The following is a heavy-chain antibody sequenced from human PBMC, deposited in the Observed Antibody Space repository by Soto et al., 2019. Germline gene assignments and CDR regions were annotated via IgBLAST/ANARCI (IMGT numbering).Heavy chain of an antibody. CDR1: GFTFSSYA. CDR2: ISGSYGST. V-gene: IGHV3-23*01. J-gene: IGHJ5*02. D-gene: IGHD6-19*01. CDR3: ARVARQWPRLSNWFDP. Sequence: PGGSLRLSCAASGFTFSSYAMSWVRQAPGKGLEWVSAISGSYGSTYYADSVKGRFTISRDNSKNTLYLQMNSLRAEDTAVYYCARVARQWPRLSNWFDPWGQGTLVTVSS.